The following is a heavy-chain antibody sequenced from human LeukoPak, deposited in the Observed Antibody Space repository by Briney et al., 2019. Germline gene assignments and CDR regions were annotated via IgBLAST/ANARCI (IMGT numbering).Heavy chain of an antibody. CDR1: GGSFSGYY. CDR3: ARVQWGCSSTSCYSPYYYYMDV. Sequence: PSQTLSLTCAVYGGSFSGYYWSWIRQPPGKGLEWIGEINHSGSTNYNPSLKSRVTISVDTSKNQFSLKLSSVTAADTAVYYCARVQWGCSSTSCYSPYYYYMDVWGKGTTVTVSS. D-gene: IGHD2-2*02. V-gene: IGHV4-34*01. J-gene: IGHJ6*03. CDR2: INHSGST.